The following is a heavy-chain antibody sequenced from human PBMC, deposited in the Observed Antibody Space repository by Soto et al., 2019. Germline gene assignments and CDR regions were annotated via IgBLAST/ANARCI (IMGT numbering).Heavy chain of an antibody. CDR1: GDSISSGGYS. V-gene: IGHV4-30-2*01. CDR2: IYHGGST. J-gene: IGHJ5*02. D-gene: IGHD4-17*01. Sequence: SETLSLTCAVSGDSISSGGYSWSWIRQPPGKGLEWIGYIYHGGSTYYNPSLKSRVTISIDRSKNQFSLKLSSVTAADTAVYYCARFYGDYNNWFDPWGQGTLVTVS. CDR3: ARFYGDYNNWFDP.